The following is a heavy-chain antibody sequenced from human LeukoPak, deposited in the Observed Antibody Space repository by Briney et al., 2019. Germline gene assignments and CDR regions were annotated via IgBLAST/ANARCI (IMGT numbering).Heavy chain of an antibody. Sequence: PGGSLRLSCAASGFTFSTYAMTWVRQAPGKGLEWVSSISGSGTSTYYADSVKGRFTSSRDNSKNTLYLQMNSLRAEDTAVYYCATLHPTYSSSHFWGQGTLVTVSS. CDR2: ISGSGTST. D-gene: IGHD6-6*01. CDR3: ATLHPTYSSSHF. CDR1: GFTFSTYA. V-gene: IGHV3-23*01. J-gene: IGHJ4*02.